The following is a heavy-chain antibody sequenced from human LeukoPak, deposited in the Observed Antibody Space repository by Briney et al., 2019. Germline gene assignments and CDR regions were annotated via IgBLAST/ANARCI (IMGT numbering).Heavy chain of an antibody. CDR2: IYPGDSDT. J-gene: IGHJ4*02. D-gene: IGHD5-18*01. V-gene: IGHV5-51*01. CDR1: GNSFGNYW. CDR3: ARHKRSIAMEY. Sequence: GESLKISCKGSGNSFGNYWIGWVRQMPGKGLEWMGIIYPGDSDTRYSPSFQGHVTISADKSTSTAYLQWSSLKASDTAMYYCARHKRSIAMEYWGKGTLVTVSS.